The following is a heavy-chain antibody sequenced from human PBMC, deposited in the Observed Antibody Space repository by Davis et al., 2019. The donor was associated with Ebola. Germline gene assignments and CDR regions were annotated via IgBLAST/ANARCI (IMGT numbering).Heavy chain of an antibody. J-gene: IGHJ4*02. D-gene: IGHD3-3*01. CDR1: GGTFSSYA. CDR3: ARGRFLEWLFAGGY. Sequence: AASVKVSCKASGGTFSSYAISWVRQAPGQGLEWMGGIIPIFGTTIYAQKFQGRVTMTRNTSISTAYMELSSLRSEDTAVYYCARGRFLEWLFAGGYWGQGTLVTVSS. CDR2: IIPIFGTT. V-gene: IGHV1-69*05.